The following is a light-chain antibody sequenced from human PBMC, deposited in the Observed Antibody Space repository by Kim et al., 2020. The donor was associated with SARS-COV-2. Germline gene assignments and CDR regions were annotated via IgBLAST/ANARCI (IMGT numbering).Light chain of an antibody. CDR3: SVLHNGGPP. V-gene: IGLV7-46*01. J-gene: IGLJ2*01. CDR2: DTS. CDR1: TGTVTSCHY. Sequence: QAVVTKEPSLTVSPGGTVTLTCGSSTGTVTSCHYTYWFQQKPGQVPRTLIYDTSHKDSWTPARFSGSLLGGKAALTLSGAQPEDEADYFGSVLHNGGPPFGGRTQLTVL.